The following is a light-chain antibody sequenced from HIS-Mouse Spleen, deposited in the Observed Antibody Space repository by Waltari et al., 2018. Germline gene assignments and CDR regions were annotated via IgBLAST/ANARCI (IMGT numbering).Light chain of an antibody. J-gene: IGLJ2*01. CDR1: SSDVGGYNY. V-gene: IGLV2-14*03. CDR2: DVS. Sequence: QSALTQPASVSGSPGQSITISCTGTSSDVGGYNYVSWYQQHPGKTPKLMIYDVSNRPSGVSNRFSGSKSGYRASLSMSGLQAEDEDEYYCSSYTSSSSNVVFGGGTKLTVL. CDR3: SSYTSSSSNVV.